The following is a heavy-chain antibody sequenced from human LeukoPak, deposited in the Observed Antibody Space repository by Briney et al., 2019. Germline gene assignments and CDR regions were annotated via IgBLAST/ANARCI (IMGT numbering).Heavy chain of an antibody. J-gene: IGHJ4*02. Sequence: PGGSLRLSCAASGFIFSSYWMSWVRQAPGKGLEWVANIKQDGSEKYYVDSVKGRFTISRDNAKNSLYLQMNSLRAEDTAVYYCARESVVPAAPFDYWGQGTLVTVSS. D-gene: IGHD2-2*01. V-gene: IGHV3-7*01. CDR1: GFIFSSYW. CDR2: IKQDGSEK. CDR3: ARESVVPAAPFDY.